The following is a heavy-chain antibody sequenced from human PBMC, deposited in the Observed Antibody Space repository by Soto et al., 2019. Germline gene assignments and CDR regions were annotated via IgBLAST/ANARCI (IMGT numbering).Heavy chain of an antibody. D-gene: IGHD5-18*01. Sequence: ASVKVSCKASGYTFTSYGISWVRQAPGQGLEWMGWISAYNGNTNYAQKLQGRVTMTTDTSTSTAYTELRSLRSDDTAVYYCARVAAMVRWFDPWGQGTLVTVSS. CDR2: ISAYNGNT. CDR3: ARVAAMVRWFDP. CDR1: GYTFTSYG. V-gene: IGHV1-18*04. J-gene: IGHJ5*02.